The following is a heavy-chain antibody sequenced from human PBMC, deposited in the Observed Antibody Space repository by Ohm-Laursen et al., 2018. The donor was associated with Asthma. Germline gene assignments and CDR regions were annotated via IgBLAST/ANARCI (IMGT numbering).Heavy chain of an antibody. CDR3: ARGNLEGLQ. J-gene: IGHJ4*02. Sequence: SLRLSCAASGFTFSDYFMHWVRQRPGGGLDWISHIFPDGRHTNYADSVKGRFTISRDDAKNTPYLQMNSLRADDSAVYYCARGNLEGLQWGQGTLVTVSS. D-gene: IGHD5-24*01. CDR2: IFPDGRHT. CDR1: GFTFSDYF. V-gene: IGHV3-74*01.